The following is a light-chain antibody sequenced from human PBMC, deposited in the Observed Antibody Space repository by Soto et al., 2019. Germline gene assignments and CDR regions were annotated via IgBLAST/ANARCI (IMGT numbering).Light chain of an antibody. CDR2: WAS. V-gene: IGKV4-1*01. CDR3: QRYYNTPLT. CDR1: QSLLYRSNNKNY. J-gene: IGKJ4*01. Sequence: DIVMTQSPDYLAVSLGERATINCKSSQSLLYRSNNKNYLAWYQQKPGQPPKLLIYWASTRESGVPDRFSGXXXXXXXXXXISSLQPEDVAVYYCQRYYNTPLTFGGGTRVEIK.